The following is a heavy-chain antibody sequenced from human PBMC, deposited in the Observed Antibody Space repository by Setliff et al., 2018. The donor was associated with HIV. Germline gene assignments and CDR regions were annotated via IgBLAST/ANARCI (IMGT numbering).Heavy chain of an antibody. CDR3: ARDVGRIQVWYSSSQRFDW. V-gene: IGHV3-21*01. CDR1: GFTFSSYS. Sequence: PGESLKISCAASGFTFSSYSMNWVRQAPGKGLEWVSSISSSSAYIYYADSVKGRFTIARDNANNSLYLQVNSLRAEDTAVYYCARDVGRIQVWYSSSQRFDWWGQGTLVTVSS. J-gene: IGHJ5*01. CDR2: ISSSSAYI. D-gene: IGHD6-13*01.